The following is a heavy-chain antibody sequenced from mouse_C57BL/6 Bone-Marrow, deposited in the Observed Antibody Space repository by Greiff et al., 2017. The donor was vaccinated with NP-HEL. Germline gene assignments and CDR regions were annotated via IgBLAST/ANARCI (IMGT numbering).Heavy chain of an antibody. V-gene: IGHV1-81*01. CDR3: ATPITTVGYWYFDV. CDR1: GYTFTSYG. Sequence: VQLQQSGAELARPGASVKLSCKASGYTFTSYGISWVKQSTGQGLEWIGEIYPRSGNTYYNEKFKGKATLTADKSSSTAYMELRSLTSEDSAVYFCATPITTVGYWYFDVWGTGTTVTVSS. D-gene: IGHD1-1*01. CDR2: IYPRSGNT. J-gene: IGHJ1*03.